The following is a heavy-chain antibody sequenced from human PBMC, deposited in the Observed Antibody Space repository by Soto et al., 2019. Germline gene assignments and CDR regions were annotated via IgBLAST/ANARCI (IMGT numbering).Heavy chain of an antibody. CDR1: GGTFSSYT. CDR2: IIPILGIA. Sequence: QVQLVQSGAEVKKPGSSVKVSCKASGGTFSSYTIGWERQAPGQGLEWMGRIIPILGIANYAQKFQGRVTITADKSTSTAYMELSSLRSEDTAVYYCARFRGSYGMDVWGQGTTVTVSS. D-gene: IGHD3-10*01. V-gene: IGHV1-69*02. CDR3: ARFRGSYGMDV. J-gene: IGHJ6*02.